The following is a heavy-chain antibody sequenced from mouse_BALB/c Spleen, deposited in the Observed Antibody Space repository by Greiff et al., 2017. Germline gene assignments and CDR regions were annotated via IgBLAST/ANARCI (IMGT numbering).Heavy chain of an antibody. CDR3: ARYGYYYGSSGFDY. CDR2: IDPANGNT. J-gene: IGHJ2*01. CDR1: GFNIKDTY. D-gene: IGHD1-1*01. V-gene: IGHV14-3*02. Sequence: VHVKQSGAELVKPGASVKLSCTASGFNIKDTYMHWVKQRPEQGLEWIGRIDPANGNTKYDPKFQGKATITADTSSNTAYLQLSSLTSEDTAVYYCARYGYYYGSSGFDYWGQGTTLTVSS.